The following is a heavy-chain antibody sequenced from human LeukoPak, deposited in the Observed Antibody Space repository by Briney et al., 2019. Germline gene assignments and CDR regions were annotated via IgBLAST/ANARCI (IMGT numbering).Heavy chain of an antibody. CDR1: GYTFSNYY. J-gene: IGHJ5*02. Sequence: GASVKVSCKASGYTFSNYYLHWVRQAPGQGLEWMGLINPTAGNTYYAQRFQGRVTMTRNTSTSTVYMELSSLRSEDTAVYYCARDFGYNWKANWFDPWGQGTLVTVS. D-gene: IGHD1-1*01. V-gene: IGHV1-46*01. CDR3: ARDFGYNWKANWFDP. CDR2: INPTAGNT.